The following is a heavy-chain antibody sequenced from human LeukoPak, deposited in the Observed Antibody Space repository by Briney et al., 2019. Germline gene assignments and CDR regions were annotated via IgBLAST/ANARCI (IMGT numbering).Heavy chain of an antibody. D-gene: IGHD4-17*01. CDR1: GFTFSSYA. J-gene: IGHJ4*02. CDR3: AKDLTTVTSQGDY. Sequence: PGGSLRLSCAASGFTFSSYAMHWVRQAPGKGLEWVAFIRYDGSDKYYADSVKGRFSISRDNSKKTLYLQMNSLRAEDTAVYYCAKDLTTVTSQGDYWGQGTLVTVSS. CDR2: IRYDGSDK. V-gene: IGHV3-30*02.